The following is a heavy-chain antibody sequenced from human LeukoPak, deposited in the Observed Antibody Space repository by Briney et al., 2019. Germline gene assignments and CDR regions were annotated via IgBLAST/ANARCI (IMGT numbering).Heavy chain of an antibody. Sequence: GASVRVSCKASGYTFTSYGISWVRQAPGQGLEWMGWISAYNGNTDYAQKLQGRVTMTTDTSTSTAYMELRSLRSDDTAVYYCARDGHYYGSSGYPDYWGQGTLVTVSS. CDR2: ISAYNGNT. V-gene: IGHV1-18*01. D-gene: IGHD3-22*01. CDR3: ARDGHYYGSSGYPDY. CDR1: GYTFTSYG. J-gene: IGHJ4*02.